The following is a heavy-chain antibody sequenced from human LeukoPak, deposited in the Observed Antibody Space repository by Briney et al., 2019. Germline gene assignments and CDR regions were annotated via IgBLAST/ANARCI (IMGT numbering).Heavy chain of an antibody. D-gene: IGHD4-23*01. CDR2: ISGTAFST. CDR1: GFTFSDYG. J-gene: IGHJ6*03. CDR3: AKNFRYGGIWGGRKQYYYYMDV. Sequence: PGGSLRLSCAASGFTFSDYGMSWVRQAPGKGLEWVSIISGTAFSTYYADSVRGRFTISRDNSKNTLYLQMNSLRAEDTAVYYCAKNFRYGGIWGGRKQYYYYMDVWGKGTTVTISS. V-gene: IGHV3-23*01.